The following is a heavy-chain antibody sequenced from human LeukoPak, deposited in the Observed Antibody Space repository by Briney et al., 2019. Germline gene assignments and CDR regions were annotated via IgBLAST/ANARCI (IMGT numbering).Heavy chain of an antibody. J-gene: IGHJ4*02. D-gene: IGHD2-2*01. Sequence: GASVKVSCKASGGTFSSYAISWVRQAPGQGLEWMGRIIPILGITNYAQRFQGRVTITADKSTGTAYMELSSLRSEDTAVYYCVRDCEYQLHCSEYWGQGTLVTVSS. CDR1: GGTFSSYA. V-gene: IGHV1-69*04. CDR2: IIPILGIT. CDR3: VRDCEYQLHCSEY.